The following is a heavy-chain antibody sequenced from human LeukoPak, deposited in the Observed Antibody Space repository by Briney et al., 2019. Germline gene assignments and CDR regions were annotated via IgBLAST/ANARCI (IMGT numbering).Heavy chain of an antibody. CDR2: IYYSGST. V-gene: IGHV4-59*12. CDR3: ARDHGRGSGSYYLAD. J-gene: IGHJ4*02. Sequence: SETLSLTCTVSGGSISSYYWSWIRQPPGKGLEWIGYIYYSGSTYYNPSLKSRVTISVDTSKNQFSLKLSSVTAADTAVYYCARDHGRGSGSYYLADWGQGTLVTVSS. CDR1: GGSISSYY. D-gene: IGHD3-10*01.